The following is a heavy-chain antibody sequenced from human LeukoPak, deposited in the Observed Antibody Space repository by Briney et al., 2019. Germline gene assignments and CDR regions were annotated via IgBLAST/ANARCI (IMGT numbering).Heavy chain of an antibody. D-gene: IGHD5-24*01. CDR3: AKARGDGYNDAFDM. Sequence: PGGSLRLSCAASGFPFSNYGMHWVRQAPGKGLEWMALIRYDTNNKYYADSVKGRFTISGDNSKNTLYLQMNSLRAEDTAVYYCAKARGDGYNDAFDMWGQGTMVTVSS. CDR1: GFPFSNYG. J-gene: IGHJ3*02. V-gene: IGHV3-30*02. CDR2: IRYDTNNK.